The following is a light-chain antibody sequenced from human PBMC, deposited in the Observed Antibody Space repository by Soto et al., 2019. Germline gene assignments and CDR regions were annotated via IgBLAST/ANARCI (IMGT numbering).Light chain of an antibody. CDR3: QQFNNCPFT. CDR2: GAS. V-gene: IGKV3-15*01. CDR1: QSVNSN. Sequence: EIVMTQSPATLSVSPGERATLSCRASQSVNSNLAWYQQKPGQAPRLVIYGASTRATGLPARFSGSGSGTDFTLTISSLQSEDFAVYYCQQFNNCPFTFGGGTKVEIK. J-gene: IGKJ4*01.